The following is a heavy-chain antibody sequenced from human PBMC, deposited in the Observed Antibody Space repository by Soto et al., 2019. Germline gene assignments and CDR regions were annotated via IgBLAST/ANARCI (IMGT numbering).Heavy chain of an antibody. CDR1: GYTFTGHY. CDR3: GRRRNGQRGVFY. CDR2: ISSESGGT. V-gene: IGHV1-2*02. Sequence: ASVKVSCKASGYTFTGHYIHWVRQAPEQGPEWMGEISSESGGTRYAQKFQGRVTLTRDTSITTVYMELSNLSPDDTAVYYCGRRRNGQRGVFYWGQGTLVTVPQ. D-gene: IGHD1-1*01. J-gene: IGHJ4*02.